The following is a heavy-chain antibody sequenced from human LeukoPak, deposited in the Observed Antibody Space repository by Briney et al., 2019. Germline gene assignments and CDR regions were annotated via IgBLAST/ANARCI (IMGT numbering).Heavy chain of an antibody. Sequence: PGGSLRLSCAASGFTFDDYGMSWVRQAPGKGLEWVSGINWNGGSTGYAHSLKGRFTISRDNAKNSLYLQMNSLRAEDTALYYCERDPNYPDGVWYGTPFDYWGQGTLVTVSS. CDR3: ERDPNYPDGVWYGTPFDY. J-gene: IGHJ4*02. D-gene: IGHD2-8*02. V-gene: IGHV3-20*04. CDR2: INWNGGST. CDR1: GFTFDDYG.